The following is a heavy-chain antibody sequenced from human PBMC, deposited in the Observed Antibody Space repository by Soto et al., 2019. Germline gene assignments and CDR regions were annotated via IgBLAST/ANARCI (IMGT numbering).Heavy chain of an antibody. D-gene: IGHD3-16*01. Sequence: QVHLVESGGGVVQPGMSLRLSCAGSGFTFSNFEMHWVRQAPGKGLEWVAVIYHDGSNKYYADSVKGRFTIPRDSSKNTLYLQMASLTVEDTAVYYCAREQRNNLRAYYAMDVWGHGTTVTVSS. V-gene: IGHV3-30*04. J-gene: IGHJ6*02. CDR3: AREQRNNLRAYYAMDV. CDR1: GFTFSNFE. CDR2: IYHDGSNK.